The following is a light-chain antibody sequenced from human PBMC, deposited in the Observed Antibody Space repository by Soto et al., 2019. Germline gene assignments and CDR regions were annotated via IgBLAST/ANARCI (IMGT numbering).Light chain of an antibody. CDR2: ANT. J-gene: IGLJ3*02. CDR1: SSNIGAGYD. Sequence: QSVLTQPPSVSGAPGQRVTISCTGSSSNIGAGYDVHWYQQLPGTAPKLLIYANTNRPSGVPYRFSGSKSGTSASLAITGLQAEDEADYYCQSYDSSLSGSNWVFGGGTKVTVL. V-gene: IGLV1-40*01. CDR3: QSYDSSLSGSNWV.